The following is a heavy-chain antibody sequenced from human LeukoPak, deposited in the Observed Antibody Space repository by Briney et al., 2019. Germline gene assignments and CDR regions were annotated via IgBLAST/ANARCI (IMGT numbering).Heavy chain of an antibody. J-gene: IGHJ4*02. CDR1: GGSISSADYY. CDR3: ARRLRGYSYVLDYFDY. D-gene: IGHD5-18*01. V-gene: IGHV4-34*01. Sequence: SETLSLTCTVSGGSISSADYYWSWIRQPPGKGLEWIGEINHSGSTNYNPSLKSRVTISVDTSKNQFSLKLSSVTAADTAVYYCARRLRGYSYVLDYFDYWGQGTLVTVSS. CDR2: INHSGST.